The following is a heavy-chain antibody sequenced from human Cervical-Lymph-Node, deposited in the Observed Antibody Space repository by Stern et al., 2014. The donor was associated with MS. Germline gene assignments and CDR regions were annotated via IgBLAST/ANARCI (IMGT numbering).Heavy chain of an antibody. V-gene: IGHV1-8*01. D-gene: IGHD2-2*01. Sequence: QDQLVQSGAEVKKPGASVKVSCKASGYTFTSYDINWVRQATGQGLEWMGWMNPNSGNTGYAQKFQGRVTMTRNTSINTAYMELSSLRSEDTAVYYCARGYCSSTSCSFDPWGQGTLVTVSS. CDR3: ARGYCSSTSCSFDP. CDR1: GYTFTSYD. J-gene: IGHJ5*02. CDR2: MNPNSGNT.